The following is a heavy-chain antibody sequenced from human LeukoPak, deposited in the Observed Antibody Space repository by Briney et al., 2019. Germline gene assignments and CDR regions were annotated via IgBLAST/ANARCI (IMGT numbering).Heavy chain of an antibody. CDR1: KFTFSNYA. Sequence: PGASLRLSCAASKFTFSNYAMSWVRQAPGKGLEWFSAISGSGATTYYADSVKGRFTISRDNSKNTLYLQVNSLRDEDTAVYYCAKWAVYDYVWGSYRPFYFDYWGQGTLVTVSS. CDR3: AKWAVYDYVWGSYRPFYFDY. J-gene: IGHJ4*02. V-gene: IGHV3-23*01. CDR2: ISGSGATT. D-gene: IGHD3-16*02.